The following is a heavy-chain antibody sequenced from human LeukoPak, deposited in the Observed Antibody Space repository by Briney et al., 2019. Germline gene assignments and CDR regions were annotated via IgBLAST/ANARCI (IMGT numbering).Heavy chain of an antibody. CDR1: GVSMGSGGYS. CDR2: IYHSGSS. CDR3: VSAYCGGDCYHSLLTN. D-gene: IGHD2-21*02. J-gene: IGHJ4*02. V-gene: IGHV4-30-2*01. Sequence: PSETSSLTCAVSGVSMGSGGYSWSWVRQPPGKGLEWIGYIYHSGSSYYNPSLKSRVTIPMDRSKNQFSLRLTSLTAADTAVYYCVSAYCGGDCYHSLLTNWGQGILVTVSS.